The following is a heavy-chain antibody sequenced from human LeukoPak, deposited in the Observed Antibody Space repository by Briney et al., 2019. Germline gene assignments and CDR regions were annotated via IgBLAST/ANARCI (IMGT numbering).Heavy chain of an antibody. D-gene: IGHD3-10*01. J-gene: IGHJ6*02. V-gene: IGHV4-59*01. CDR3: VRGYGSGNYYYYYGMDV. CDR1: GGSIRSYY. CDR2: IYYSGST. Sequence: PSETLSLTCTVSGGSIRSYYWSWIRQPPGKGLEWIGYIYYSGSTNYNPSLKSRVTISVDTSKNQCSLKLSSVTAADTAVYYCVRGYGSGNYYYYYGMDVWGQGTTVTVSS.